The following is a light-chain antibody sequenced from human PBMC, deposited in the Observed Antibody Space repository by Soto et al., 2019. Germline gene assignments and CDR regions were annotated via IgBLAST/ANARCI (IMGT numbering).Light chain of an antibody. CDR1: QSVSND. J-gene: IGKJ4*01. CDR3: QQRSNWPLT. V-gene: IGKV3-15*01. CDR2: GAS. Sequence: EIVMTQSPATLSVSPGDRATLSCRASQSVSNDLAWYQQRPGQAPRLLIYGASIRVTGIPARFSGSGSGTEFTLTISSLEPEDFAVYYCQQRSNWPLTFGGGTKVDI.